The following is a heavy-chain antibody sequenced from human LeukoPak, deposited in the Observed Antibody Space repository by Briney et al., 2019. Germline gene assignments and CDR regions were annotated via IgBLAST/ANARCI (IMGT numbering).Heavy chain of an antibody. D-gene: IGHD6-19*01. CDR1: GFTFSSYV. Sequence: GGSLRLSCAASGFTFSSYVMHWVRQAPGKGLEWVAVISYDGSNKYYADSVKGRFTISRDNSKNTLYLQMNSLRAEDTAVYYCASHGWASGGDSSGWYSPPPYSYGMDVWGQGTTVTVSS. J-gene: IGHJ6*02. V-gene: IGHV3-30*03. CDR2: ISYDGSNK. CDR3: ASHGWASGGDSSGWYSPPPYSYGMDV.